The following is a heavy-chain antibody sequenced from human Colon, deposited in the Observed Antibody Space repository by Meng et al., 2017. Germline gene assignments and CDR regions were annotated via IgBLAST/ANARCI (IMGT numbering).Heavy chain of an antibody. CDR2: MSDSGTT. D-gene: IGHD4-17*01. Sequence: QVQRHESRPGLLRPSGDLALLCTVSGGSIKSGGYHWSWVRQHPGKGLEYIGFMSDSGTTDYNPSLRSRVSISEIGSSKNQFSLTLRSVTAADTATYFCARDTLYGTDYWGQGVLVTVSS. V-gene: IGHV4-31*03. CDR3: ARDTLYGTDY. J-gene: IGHJ4*02. CDR1: GGSIKSGGYH.